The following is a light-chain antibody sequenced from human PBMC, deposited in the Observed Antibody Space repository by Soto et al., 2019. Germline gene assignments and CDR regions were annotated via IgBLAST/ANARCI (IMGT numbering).Light chain of an antibody. CDR2: GNS. CDR3: QSYDSSLSGPVV. J-gene: IGLJ2*01. Sequence: QSVLTQPPSVFGAPGQRVTISCTGSSSNIGAGYDVHWYQQLPGTAPKLLIYGNSNRPSGVPDRFSGSKSGTSASLAITGLQAEDEADYYCQSYDSSLSGPVVFGGGTQLTVL. V-gene: IGLV1-40*01. CDR1: SSNIGAGYD.